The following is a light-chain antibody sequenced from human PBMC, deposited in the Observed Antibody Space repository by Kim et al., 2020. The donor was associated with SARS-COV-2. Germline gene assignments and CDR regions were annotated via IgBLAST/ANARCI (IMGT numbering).Light chain of an antibody. V-gene: IGLV1-47*01. CDR2: RNN. CDR1: SSNIGSNY. CDR3: AAWDDSLEV. J-gene: IGLJ3*02. Sequence: ELTQPPSASGTPGQRVTISCSGSSSNIGSNYVYWYQQLPGTAPKLLIYRNNQRPSGVPDRFSGSKSGTSASLAISGLRSEDEADYYCAAWDDSLEVFGGGTKLTVL.